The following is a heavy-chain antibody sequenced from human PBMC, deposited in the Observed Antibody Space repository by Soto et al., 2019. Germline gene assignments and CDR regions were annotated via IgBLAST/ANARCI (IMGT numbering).Heavy chain of an antibody. D-gene: IGHD6-13*01. J-gene: IGHJ6*02. CDR1: GFPFSITG. CDR2: INSAGSYT. Sequence: EVHLVESGGGLVKPGGSLRLSCEASGFPFSITGMNWVRQAPGKGLAWVSSINSAGSYTDYADSVKGRLTISRDNAKNSLYLQMYNLRVEDTCVYYCAKDGAACSVMDVLSQGTPVSVSS. V-gene: IGHV3-21*01. CDR3: AKDGAACSVMDV.